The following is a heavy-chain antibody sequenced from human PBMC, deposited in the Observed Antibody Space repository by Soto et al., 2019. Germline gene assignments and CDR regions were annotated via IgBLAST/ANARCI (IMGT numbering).Heavy chain of an antibody. D-gene: IGHD3-16*01. Sequence: EVHLLESGGGLIQPGGSLRLSCAASGFTFSSYAMSWVRQAPGKGLEWVSGVIASGGSTDYADSVKGRFTISRDNSKNTLYLQMNSLRAEDTALYYCAREVDNWGYFAFWGQGTLVTVSS. V-gene: IGHV3-23*01. J-gene: IGHJ4*02. CDR2: VIASGGST. CDR3: AREVDNWGYFAF. CDR1: GFTFSSYA.